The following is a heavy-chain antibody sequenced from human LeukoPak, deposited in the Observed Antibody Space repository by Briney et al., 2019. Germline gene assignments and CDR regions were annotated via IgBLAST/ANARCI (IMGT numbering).Heavy chain of an antibody. D-gene: IGHD2-8*01. CDR1: GYTFTSYY. J-gene: IGHJ4*02. CDR3: ARDLGYCTNGVCHTRFDY. CDR2: INASGGST. Sequence: ASVKVSCKASGYTFTSYYMHWVRQAPGQGLEWMGIINASGGSTSYAQKFQGRVTMTRDTSTSTVYMELSSLRSEDTAVYYCARDLGYCTNGVCHTRFDYWGQGTLVAVSS. V-gene: IGHV1-46*01.